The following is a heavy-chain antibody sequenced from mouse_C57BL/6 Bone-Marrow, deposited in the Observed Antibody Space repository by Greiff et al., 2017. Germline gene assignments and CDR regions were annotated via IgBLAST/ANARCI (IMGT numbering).Heavy chain of an antibody. D-gene: IGHD1-1*01. CDR3: ARHYYGSSPDV. Sequence: QVQLQQPGAELVRPGSSVKLSCKASGYTFTSYWMHWVKQRPIQGLEWIGNIDPSDSETHYNQKFKDKATLTVDKSSSTAYMQLSSLTAEDSGVYYCARHYYGSSPDVWGTGTTVTVSA. CDR2: IDPSDSET. J-gene: IGHJ1*03. CDR1: GYTFTSYW. V-gene: IGHV1-52*01.